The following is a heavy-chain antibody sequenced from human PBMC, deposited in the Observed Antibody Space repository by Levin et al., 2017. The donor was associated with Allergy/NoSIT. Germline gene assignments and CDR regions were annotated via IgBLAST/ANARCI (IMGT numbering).Heavy chain of an antibody. J-gene: IGHJ6*02. D-gene: IGHD1-14*01. V-gene: IGHV4-34*01. CDR3: AARKNFRLDGMDV. CDR2: INHSGST. Sequence: SQTLSLTCAVYGGSFSGYYWSWIRQPPGKGLEWIGEINHSGSTNYNPSLKSRVTISVDTSKNQFSLKLSSVTAADTAVYYCAARKNFRLDGMDVWGQGTTVTVSS. CDR1: GGSFSGYY.